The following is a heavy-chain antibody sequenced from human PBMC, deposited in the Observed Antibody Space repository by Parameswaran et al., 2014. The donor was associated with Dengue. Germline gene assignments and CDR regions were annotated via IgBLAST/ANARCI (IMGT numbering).Heavy chain of an antibody. CDR3: ARVSGYGDLYYFDY. V-gene: IGHV4-59*13. Sequence: PGKGLEWIGYIYYSGSTNYNPSLKSRVTISVDTSKNQFSLKLSSVTAADTAVYYCARVSGYGDLYYFDYWGQGTLVTVSS. J-gene: IGHJ4*02. CDR2: IYYSGST. D-gene: IGHD5-12*01.